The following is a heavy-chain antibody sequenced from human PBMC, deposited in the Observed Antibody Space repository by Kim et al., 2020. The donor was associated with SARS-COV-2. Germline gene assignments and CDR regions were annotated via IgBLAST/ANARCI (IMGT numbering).Heavy chain of an antibody. V-gene: IGHV3-7*01. CDR2: IKQDGSEK. CDR1: GFTFSSYW. CDR3: AREIYCGCDCYYRTDAFDI. Sequence: GGSLRLSCAASGFTFSSYWMSWVRQAPGKGLEWVANIKQDGSEKYYVDSVKGRFTISRDNAKNSLYLQMNSLRAEDTAVYYCAREIYCGCDCYYRTDAFDIWGQGTMVTVSS. J-gene: IGHJ3*02. D-gene: IGHD2-21*02.